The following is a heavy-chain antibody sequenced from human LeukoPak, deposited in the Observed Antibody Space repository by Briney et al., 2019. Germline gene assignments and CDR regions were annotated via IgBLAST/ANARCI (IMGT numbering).Heavy chain of an antibody. J-gene: IGHJ4*02. D-gene: IGHD3-22*01. CDR1: GGSISSNNYY. CDR3: ARGSDYYDSSGYYYG. V-gene: IGHV4-39*07. Sequence: SETLSLTCIVSGGSISSNNYYWGWVRQPPGKGLEWIGSIYYRGNTYYSPSLKSRVTISVDTSKNRFSLTLTSVTAADTAVYYCARGSDYYDSSGYYYGWGQGTLVTVSS. CDR2: IYYRGNT.